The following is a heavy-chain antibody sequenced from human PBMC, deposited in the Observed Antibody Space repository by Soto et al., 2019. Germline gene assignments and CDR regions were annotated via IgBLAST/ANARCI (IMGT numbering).Heavy chain of an antibody. J-gene: IGHJ6*02. D-gene: IGHD6-19*01. CDR3: AIDTGPIAVAGPYYYCMDV. CDR2: IYYSGST. V-gene: IGHV4-59*01. CDR1: SESIMPSY. Sequence: CSESIMPSYCCWNQQPPGKGLEWIGYIYYSGSTNYNPSLKSRVTISVDTSKNQFSLKLSSVTAAAPAVYYCAIDTGPIAVAGPYYYCMDVWG.